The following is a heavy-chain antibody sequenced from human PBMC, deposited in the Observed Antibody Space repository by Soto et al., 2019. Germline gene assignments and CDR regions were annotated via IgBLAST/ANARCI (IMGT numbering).Heavy chain of an antibody. CDR2: SKPSGST. Sequence: QVQLQQWGAGLLKPSETLSLTCAVYGGSFSGYYWTWIRQPPGTGLELIGESKPSGSTNYNPSLKSRVTISVDTSKNQSSLKLTSVTAEDTAVYYWARDKITGLFDYWGHGTLVTVSS. CDR1: GGSFSGYY. CDR3: ARDKITGLFDY. J-gene: IGHJ4*01. V-gene: IGHV4-34*01. D-gene: IGHD2-8*02.